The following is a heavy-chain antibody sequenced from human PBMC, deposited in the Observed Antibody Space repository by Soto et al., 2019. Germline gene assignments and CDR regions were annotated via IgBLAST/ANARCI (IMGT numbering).Heavy chain of an antibody. CDR3: ARGSNASNPGSRIFNF. CDR2: ITDRRDVT. CDR1: GITFESRA. Sequence: PGGSLRLSCVASGITFESRAMSWVRQAPGEGLEWDSTITDRRDVTIYAYSVRGRFGISRDNSKNTLYLLMRSQRAEDSAIHYCARGSNASNPGSRIFNFWRRGTLVAVSS. D-gene: IGHD3-10*01. J-gene: IGHJ4*02. V-gene: IGHV3-23*01.